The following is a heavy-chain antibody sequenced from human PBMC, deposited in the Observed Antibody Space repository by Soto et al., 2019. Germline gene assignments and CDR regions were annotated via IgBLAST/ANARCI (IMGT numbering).Heavy chain of an antibody. CDR3: ARGWGSSWYRGDNWNDYFDY. Sequence: PSETLSPTRALYGGAFSGYYWGWIRQPPGEGRGWIGEINHSGSTNYNPSLKSRVTISVDTSKNQFSLKLSSVTAADTAVYYCARGWGSSWYRGDNWNDYFDYWGQGTLVTVSS. CDR1: GGAFSGYY. D-gene: IGHD6-13*01. V-gene: IGHV4-34*01. CDR2: INHSGST. J-gene: IGHJ4*02.